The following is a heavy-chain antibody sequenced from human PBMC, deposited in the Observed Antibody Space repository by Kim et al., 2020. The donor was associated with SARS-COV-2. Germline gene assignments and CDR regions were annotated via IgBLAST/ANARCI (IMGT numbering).Heavy chain of an antibody. CDR3: ARGYSSSWYWAFDI. D-gene: IGHD6-13*01. Sequence: YPGSVKGRFTSSRENAKISLYLQMNSLRAGDTAVYYCARGYSSSWYWAFDIWGQGTMVTVSS. V-gene: IGHV3-13*01. J-gene: IGHJ3*02.